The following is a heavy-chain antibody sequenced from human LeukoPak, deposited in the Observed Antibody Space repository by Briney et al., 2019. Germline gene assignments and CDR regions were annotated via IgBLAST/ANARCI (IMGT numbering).Heavy chain of an antibody. V-gene: IGHV1-18*01. CDR3: AARLGATNAFDI. D-gene: IGHD1-26*01. CDR1: GCTFTSYG. Sequence: ASVKVSCKASGCTFTSYGISWVRQAPGQGLEWMGWISAYNGNTNYAQKLQGRVTMTTDTSTSTAYMELRSLRSDDTAVYYCAARLGATNAFDIWGQGTMVTVSS. J-gene: IGHJ3*02. CDR2: ISAYNGNT.